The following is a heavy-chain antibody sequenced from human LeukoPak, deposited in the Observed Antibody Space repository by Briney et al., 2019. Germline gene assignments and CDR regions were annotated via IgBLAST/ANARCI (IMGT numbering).Heavy chain of an antibody. CDR2: ISDDGSNK. CDR3: AKDFLGTYYDYVWGSYRYTGFDY. V-gene: IGHV3-30*18. D-gene: IGHD3-16*02. CDR1: GFTFSSYG. J-gene: IGHJ4*02. Sequence: GGSLRLSCAASGFTFSSYGMHWVRQAPGKGLEWVAVISDDGSNKYSADSVKGRFTISRDNSKNTLYLQMNSLRAEDTAVYYCAKDFLGTYYDYVWGSYRYTGFDYWGQGTLVTVSS.